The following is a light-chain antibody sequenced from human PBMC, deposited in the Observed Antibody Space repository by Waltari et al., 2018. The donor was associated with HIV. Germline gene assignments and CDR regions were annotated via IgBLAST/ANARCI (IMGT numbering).Light chain of an antibody. J-gene: IGLJ2*01. CDR3: QSYDSSLTGSV. CDR1: SSNIGAGYD. Sequence: QSVLTQPPSVSGAPGQRVTISCTGSSSNIGAGYDVHWYKQVPGTAPKLLIYGNNNRPSGVPDRFSASKSGASPALAITGLQAEDEAEYYCQSYDSSLTGSVFGGGTKLTVL. CDR2: GNN. V-gene: IGLV1-40*01.